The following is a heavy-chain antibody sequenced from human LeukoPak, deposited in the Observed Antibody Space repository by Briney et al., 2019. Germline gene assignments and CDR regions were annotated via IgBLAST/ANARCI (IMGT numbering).Heavy chain of an antibody. V-gene: IGHV4-59*08. Sequence: SETLSLTCTVSGGSINKYYWSWIRQPPGKGLECVGYIYSSGSTNYNPSLKSRVTISLDSSKNQFSLKMTSVTAADTAVYYCARHFDYDSGGDPFDIWGQGTTVTVSS. CDR1: GGSINKYY. D-gene: IGHD3-10*01. CDR2: IYSSGST. J-gene: IGHJ3*02. CDR3: ARHFDYDSGGDPFDI.